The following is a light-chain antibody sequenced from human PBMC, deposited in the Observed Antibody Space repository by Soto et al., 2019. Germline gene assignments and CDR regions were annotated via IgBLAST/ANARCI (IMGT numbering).Light chain of an antibody. CDR2: AAS. CDR3: QQLNSYPIT. CDR1: QGISSY. Sequence: DIQLTQSPSFLSASVGDRVTITCRASQGISSYLAWYQQKPGKAPKLLIYAASTLQSGVPSRFSGSGSGTEFTLTIRSLQPEDFATYYCQQLNSYPITLGQGTRLEIK. J-gene: IGKJ5*01. V-gene: IGKV1-9*01.